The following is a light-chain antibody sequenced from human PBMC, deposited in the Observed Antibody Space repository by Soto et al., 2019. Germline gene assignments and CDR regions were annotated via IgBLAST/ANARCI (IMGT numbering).Light chain of an antibody. Sequence: DIQMTQSPSSLSASVGDTGTITCRASQGISKYLAWYQQKPGQVPNLLIYSASTLQPGVPSPFSGSGSVTDFTLTISTLRPEDFAPYFCQKYNNAPRTFGQGTKVEI. V-gene: IGKV1-27*01. CDR1: QGISKY. J-gene: IGKJ1*01. CDR3: QKYNNAPRT. CDR2: SAS.